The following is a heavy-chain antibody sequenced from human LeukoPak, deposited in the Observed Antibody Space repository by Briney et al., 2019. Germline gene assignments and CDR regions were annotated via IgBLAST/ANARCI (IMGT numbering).Heavy chain of an antibody. CDR3: ARVATMVRGSNGMDV. CDR1: GGSISNYY. D-gene: IGHD3-10*01. J-gene: IGHJ6*04. Sequence: PAETLSLTCTVSGGSISNYYWTWIRQPPGKGLEWIGYIYYSGSTNYNPSLRSRATISVDTPKRQFSLNLSSVTAADTALYYCARVATMVRGSNGMDVWGKGTTVTVSS. CDR2: IYYSGST. V-gene: IGHV4-59*01.